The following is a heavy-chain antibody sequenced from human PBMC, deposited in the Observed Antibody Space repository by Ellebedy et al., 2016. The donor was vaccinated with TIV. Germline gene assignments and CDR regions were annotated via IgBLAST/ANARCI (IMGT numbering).Heavy chain of an antibody. J-gene: IGHJ4*02. Sequence: GESLKISCQVFGYSFTSYWVGWVRQMPGKGLEWMGIILPANSDIRYSPSFEGQVTISADKSISTAYLQWSSLKASDTAIYYCARTSGYSGNWGLDIWGQGTLVTVSS. CDR2: ILPANSDI. D-gene: IGHD6-13*01. CDR3: ARTSGYSGNWGLDI. V-gene: IGHV5-51*01. CDR1: GYSFTSYW.